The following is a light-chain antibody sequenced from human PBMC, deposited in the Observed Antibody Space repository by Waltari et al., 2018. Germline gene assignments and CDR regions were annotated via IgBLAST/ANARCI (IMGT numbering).Light chain of an antibody. V-gene: IGLV4-69*01. J-gene: IGLJ3*02. Sequence: QLVLTQPPSTSASLGAPVTLTCTLSSGHRSNVIAWHQQQAEKGPRYLMKVNSDGSHSKGDKIPDRFSGSSSGAERYLTISNLQSEDEADYYCQTGGHGTWVFGGGTKLTVL. CDR3: QTGGHGTWV. CDR2: VNSDGSH. CDR1: SGHRSNV.